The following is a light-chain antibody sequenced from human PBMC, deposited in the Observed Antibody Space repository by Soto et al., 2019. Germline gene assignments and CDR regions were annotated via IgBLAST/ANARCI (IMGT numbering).Light chain of an antibody. CDR2: GTS. CDR1: QRVSSTY. J-gene: IGKJ1*01. CDR3: QQRTDRPPWT. V-gene: IGKV3D-20*02. Sequence: EIVLTQYPGTLSLSPGERATLSCRASQRVSSTYLAWYQQKPGQAPRLLIYGTSSRATGIPARFTGSGSGTDFTLSISSLEPEDFAVYYCQQRTDRPPWTFGQGTKVDIK.